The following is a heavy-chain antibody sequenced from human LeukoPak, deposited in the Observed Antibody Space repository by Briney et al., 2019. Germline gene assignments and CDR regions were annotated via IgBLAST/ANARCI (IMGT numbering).Heavy chain of an antibody. CDR2: IIPIFGTA. V-gene: IGHV1-69*05. J-gene: IGHJ5*02. Sequence: SVKVSCKASGGTFSSYAISWVRQAPGQGLEWMGGIIPIFGTANYAQKFQGRVTITTDESTSTVYMELSSLRSEDTAVYYCASVRFSSSFYWFDPWGQGTLVTVSS. D-gene: IGHD6-6*01. CDR1: GGTFSSYA. CDR3: ASVRFSSSFYWFDP.